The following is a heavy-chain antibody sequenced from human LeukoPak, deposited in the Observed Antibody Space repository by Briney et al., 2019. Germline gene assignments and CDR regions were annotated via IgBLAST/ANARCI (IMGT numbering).Heavy chain of an antibody. Sequence: ASVKVSCKASGYTFTSYDINWVRQATGQGLEWMGWMNPNSGNTGYAQKFQGRVTMTRNTSISTAYMALSSLRSEDTAVYCCARGPARTAEYFQHWGQGTLVTVSS. CDR2: MNPNSGNT. J-gene: IGHJ1*01. CDR3: ARGPARTAEYFQH. V-gene: IGHV1-8*01. D-gene: IGHD3/OR15-3a*01. CDR1: GYTFTSYD.